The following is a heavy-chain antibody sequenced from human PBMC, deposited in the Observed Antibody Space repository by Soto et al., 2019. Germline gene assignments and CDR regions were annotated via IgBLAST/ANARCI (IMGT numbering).Heavy chain of an antibody. J-gene: IGHJ6*02. CDR3: ARESDIPYGIDV. Sequence: SATLSITCTVSYGSISNYYWNWIRQPPGKGLEWIGYIYYTGNTNSNPSLKSRVTLSLDTSKNQLSLKLTSVTPADTAVYYCARESDIPYGIDVWGQGTTVTVSS. CDR1: YGSISNYY. V-gene: IGHV4-59*01. CDR2: IYYTGNT.